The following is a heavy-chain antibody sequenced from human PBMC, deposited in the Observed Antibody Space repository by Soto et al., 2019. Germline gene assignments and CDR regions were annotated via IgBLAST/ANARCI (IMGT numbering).Heavy chain of an antibody. J-gene: IGHJ6*02. CDR3: ARDMKGYYYDSSVYYGMDV. D-gene: IGHD3-22*01. V-gene: IGHV1-69*13. CDR1: GGTFSSYA. CDR2: IIPIFGTA. Sequence: ASVKVSCKASGGTFSSYAISWVRQAPGQGLEWMGGIIPIFGTANYAQKFQGRVTITADESTSTAYMELNSLRAEDTAVYYCARDMKGYYYDSSVYYGMDVWGQGTTVTVSS.